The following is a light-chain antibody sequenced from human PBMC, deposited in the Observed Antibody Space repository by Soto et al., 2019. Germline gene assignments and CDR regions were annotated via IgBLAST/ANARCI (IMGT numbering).Light chain of an antibody. J-gene: IGLJ2*01. Sequence: QPVLTQPASVSGSPGQSISISCTGTSSDVGGYNFVSWYQQHPGKAPKLMIYEVSNRPSGVSHRFSGSKSGNTASLTISGLQAEDEAEYYCSSYTSTNTLVVFGGGTKLTVL. CDR3: SSYTSTNTLVV. CDR1: SSDVGGYNF. V-gene: IGLV2-14*01. CDR2: EVS.